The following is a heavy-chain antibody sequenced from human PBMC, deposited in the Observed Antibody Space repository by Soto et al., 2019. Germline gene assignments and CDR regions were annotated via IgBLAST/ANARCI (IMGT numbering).Heavy chain of an antibody. CDR3: ATISYDSSWYYFDY. V-gene: IGHV1-24*01. J-gene: IGHJ4*02. D-gene: IGHD6-13*01. CDR1: GYTLTELS. Sequence: ASVKVSCKVSGYTLTELSMHWVRQAPGKGLEWMGGFDPEDGETIYAQKFQGRVTMTEDTSTDTAYMELSSLRSEDTAVYYCATISYDSSWYYFDYWGQGTLVTVPQ. CDR2: FDPEDGET.